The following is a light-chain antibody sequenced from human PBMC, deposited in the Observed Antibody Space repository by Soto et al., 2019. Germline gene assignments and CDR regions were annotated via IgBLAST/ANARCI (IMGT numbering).Light chain of an antibody. Sequence: QSVLTQPPSASGTPGQRVTISCSGSSSNIGNHYVYWYQHLPGTAPKLLIYSNNQRPSGVSDRFSGSHSGNSGSLAISGLRSEDEADYYCAAWDDSLSGYVFGTRTKLTVL. CDR3: AAWDDSLSGYV. CDR1: SSNIGNHY. J-gene: IGLJ1*01. V-gene: IGLV1-47*02. CDR2: SNN.